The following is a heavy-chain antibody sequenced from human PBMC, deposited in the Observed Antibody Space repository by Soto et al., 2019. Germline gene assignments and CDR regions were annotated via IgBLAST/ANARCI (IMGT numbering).Heavy chain of an antibody. Sequence: LRLSCAASGFTFSDYYMNWIRQAPGQGLEWLSFINPRGETRYIADSIRGRFTFSRDNARRSLYVQMNSLRAEDTAVYYCARSGLPLIEILDYWGHGTLVTAPQ. V-gene: IGHV3-11*01. CDR2: INPRGETR. J-gene: IGHJ4*01. CDR3: ARSGLPLIEILDY. CDR1: GFTFSDYY. D-gene: IGHD1-1*01.